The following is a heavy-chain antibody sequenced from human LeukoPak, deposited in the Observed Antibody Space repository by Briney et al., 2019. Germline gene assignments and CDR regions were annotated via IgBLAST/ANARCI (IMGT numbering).Heavy chain of an antibody. CDR3: ARLTGYSNYGRFDY. CDR1: GGSFSGYY. V-gene: IGHV4-34*01. J-gene: IGHJ4*02. D-gene: IGHD4-11*01. CDR2: INHSGST. Sequence: SETLSLTCAVYGGSFSGYYWSWIRQPPGKGLEWIGEINHSGSTNYNPSLKSRVTISVDTSKNQFSLKLSSVTAADTAVYYSARLTGYSNYGRFDYWGQGTLVTVSS.